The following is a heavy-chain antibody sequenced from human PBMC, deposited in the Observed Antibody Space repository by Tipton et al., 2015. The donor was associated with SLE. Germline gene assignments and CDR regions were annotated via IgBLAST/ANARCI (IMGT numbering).Heavy chain of an antibody. CDR1: GGTFSAYR. CDR2: INQSGST. CDR3: ARGGYFDY. Sequence: TLSLTCAVYGGTFSAYRWTWIRQPPGRRLEWIGEINQSGSTNYNPSLKRRFTISRDTSRNQFSLRLNSVTAADTAVYYCARGGYFDYWGQGVLVTVSS. J-gene: IGHJ4*02. V-gene: IGHV4-34*01.